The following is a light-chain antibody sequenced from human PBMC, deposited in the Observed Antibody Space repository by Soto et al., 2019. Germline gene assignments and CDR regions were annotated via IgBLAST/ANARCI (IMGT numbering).Light chain of an antibody. CDR2: GAS. V-gene: IGKV3-20*01. CDR1: QSVSSSY. Sequence: EIVLTQSPGTLSLSPGERATLSCRASQSVSSSYLAWYQQKPGQAPRPLIYGASSRATGIPDRFSGSGSGTDFTLPISRLEPEDFAVYYCQQYGSSPTFGGGTKVEIK. J-gene: IGKJ4*01. CDR3: QQYGSSPT.